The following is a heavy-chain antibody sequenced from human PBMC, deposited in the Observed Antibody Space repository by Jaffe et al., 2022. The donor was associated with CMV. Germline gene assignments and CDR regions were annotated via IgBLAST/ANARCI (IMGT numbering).Heavy chain of an antibody. Sequence: QVQLQQWGAGLLKPSETLSLTCAVYGGSFSGYYWSWIRQPPGKGLEWIGEINHSGSTNYNPSLKSRVTISVDTSKNQFSLKLSSVTAADTAVYYCARGRLDQLPLTGYYYYYYMDVWGKGTTVTVSS. CDR3: ARGRLDQLPLTGYYYYYYMDV. CDR2: INHSGST. J-gene: IGHJ6*03. D-gene: IGHD2-2*01. CDR1: GGSFSGYY. V-gene: IGHV4-34*01.